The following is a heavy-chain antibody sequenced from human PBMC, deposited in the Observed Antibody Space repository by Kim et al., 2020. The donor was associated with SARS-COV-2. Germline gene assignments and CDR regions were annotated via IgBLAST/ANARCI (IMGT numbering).Heavy chain of an antibody. J-gene: IGHJ4*02. CDR3: ARDGTSEYYFDY. V-gene: IGHV3-30*01. Sequence: YYADSVKGRFTISRDNSKNTLYLQMNSLRAEDTAVYYCARDGTSEYYFDYWGQGTLVTVSS. D-gene: IGHD1-1*01.